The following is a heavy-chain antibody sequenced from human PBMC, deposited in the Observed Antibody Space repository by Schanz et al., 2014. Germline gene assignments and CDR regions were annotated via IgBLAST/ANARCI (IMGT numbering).Heavy chain of an antibody. V-gene: IGHV3-23*04. CDR2: IGGSGDST. CDR1: GFTFSNHA. J-gene: IGHJ6*03. D-gene: IGHD2-21*02. CDR3: ARPSDSSWYMDV. Sequence: VHLVESGGGLVQPGGSLRLSCAASGFTFSNHALSWVRQAPGKGLEWVSGIGGSGDSTHYADSVKGRFIISRDNSKNTLYLQVNSLRAEDTAVYYCARPSDSSWYMDVWGKGTTVTVSS.